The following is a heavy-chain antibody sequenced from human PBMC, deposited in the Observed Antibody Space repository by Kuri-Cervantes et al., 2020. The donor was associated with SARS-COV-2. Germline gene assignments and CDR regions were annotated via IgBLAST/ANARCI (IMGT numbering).Heavy chain of an antibody. D-gene: IGHD6-6*01. CDR3: ARDLAARLDYYYGMDV. J-gene: IGHJ6*02. CDR2: TIPILGIA. Sequence: VKVSCKASVGTFSSYAISWVRQAPGQGLEWMGSTIPILGIANYAQKSQGRVTITADKSTSTVYMELSSLRSEDTAVYYCARDLAARLDYYYGMDVWGQGTTVTVSS. CDR1: VGTFSSYA. V-gene: IGHV1-69*04.